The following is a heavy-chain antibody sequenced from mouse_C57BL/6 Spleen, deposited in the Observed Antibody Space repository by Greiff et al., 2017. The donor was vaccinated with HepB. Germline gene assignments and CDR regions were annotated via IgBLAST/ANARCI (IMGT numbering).Heavy chain of an antibody. D-gene: IGHD2-5*01. CDR3: TLAYSNYFAY. Sequence: EVQLQQSGAELVRPWASVKLSCTASGFNIKDDYMHWVKQRPEQGLEWIGWIDPENGDTEYASKFQGKATITADTSSNTAYLPLSSLTSEDTAVYYCTLAYSNYFAYWGQGTLVTVSA. V-gene: IGHV14-4*01. CDR1: GFNIKDDY. CDR2: IDPENGDT. J-gene: IGHJ3*01.